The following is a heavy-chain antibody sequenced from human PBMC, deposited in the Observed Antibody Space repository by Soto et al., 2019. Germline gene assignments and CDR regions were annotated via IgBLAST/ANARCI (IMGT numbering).Heavy chain of an antibody. CDR3: AKVGYSSSSFGMDV. D-gene: IGHD6-13*01. CDR2: ISGSGGST. Sequence: EVQLLDSGGGLVQPGGSLRLSCAASGFTVSSYAMSWVRQAPGKGLEWVSAISGSGGSTYYADSVKGRFTISRDNSKNTLYLQMNSLRAEDTAIYYCAKVGYSSSSFGMDVWGQGTTVTVSS. V-gene: IGHV3-23*01. J-gene: IGHJ6*02. CDR1: GFTVSSYA.